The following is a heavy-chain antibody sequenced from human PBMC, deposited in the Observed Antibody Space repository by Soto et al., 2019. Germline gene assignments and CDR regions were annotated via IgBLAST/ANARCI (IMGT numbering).Heavy chain of an antibody. D-gene: IGHD5-18*01. J-gene: IGHJ5*02. Sequence: QITLKESGPTLVKSTQTLTLTCSFSGFSLRNGGVGVGWIRQPPGKALEWVALIYWNDDNRYSPFLKNRLTLIKDTFKDQVVLTMTNVDPVDTATYYCAHKLDTVDWFGPWGQGILVTVSS. V-gene: IGHV2-5*01. CDR3: AHKLDTVDWFGP. CDR1: GFSLRNGGVG. CDR2: IYWNDDN.